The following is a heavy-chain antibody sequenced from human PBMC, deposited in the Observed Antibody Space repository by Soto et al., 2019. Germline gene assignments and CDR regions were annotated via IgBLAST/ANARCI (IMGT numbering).Heavy chain of an antibody. CDR1: GGSISSYY. CDR2: IYYSGST. CDR3: ARGTAMPTYFDY. V-gene: IGHV4-59*01. J-gene: IGHJ4*02. D-gene: IGHD5-18*01. Sequence: SETLSLTCTVSGGSISSYYWSWIRQPPGKGLEWIGYIYYSGSTNYNLSLKSRVTISVDTSKNQFSLKLSSVTAADTAVYYCARGTAMPTYFDYWGQGTLVTVSS.